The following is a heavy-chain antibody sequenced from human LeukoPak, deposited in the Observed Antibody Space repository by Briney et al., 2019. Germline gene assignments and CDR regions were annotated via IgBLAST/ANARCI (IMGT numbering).Heavy chain of an antibody. J-gene: IGHJ6*02. CDR1: GFTFSSYE. CDR3: ARDRRIRGTYYYYGMDV. D-gene: IGHD3-16*01. V-gene: IGHV3-48*03. Sequence: GRSLRLSCAVSGFTFSSYEMNWVRQAPGKGLEWVSFISSRGNTIYYADSVKGRFTISRDNAKNSVYLQMNSLRAEDTAVYYCARDRRIRGTYYYYGMDVWGHGTTVTVSS. CDR2: ISSRGNTI.